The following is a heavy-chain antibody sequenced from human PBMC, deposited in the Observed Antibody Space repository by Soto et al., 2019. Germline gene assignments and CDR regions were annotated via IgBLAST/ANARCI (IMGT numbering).Heavy chain of an antibody. J-gene: IGHJ6*03. D-gene: IGHD3-9*01. CDR3: ARHLNFENIPDYYYMDV. V-gene: IGHV4-59*08. CDR2: IYYSGST. Sequence: QVQLQESGPGLVKPSETLSLTCTVSGGSISSYYWSWIRQPPGKGLEWIGYIYYSGSTNYNPSLKSRVTISVDTSKNQFSLKLSSVTAADTAVYYCARHLNFENIPDYYYMDVWGKGTTVTVSS. CDR1: GGSISSYY.